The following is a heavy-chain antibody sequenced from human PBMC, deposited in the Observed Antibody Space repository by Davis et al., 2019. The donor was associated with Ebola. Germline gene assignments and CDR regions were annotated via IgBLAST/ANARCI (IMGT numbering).Heavy chain of an antibody. CDR2: IRSKAYGGTT. CDR1: GFTFGDYA. Sequence: GESLKISCTASGFTFGDYAMSWVRQAPGKGLEWVGFIRSKAYGGTTEYAASVKGRFTISADKSISTAYLQWSSLKASDTAMYYCARQQVVGEFFDYWGQGTLVTVSS. V-gene: IGHV3-49*04. J-gene: IGHJ4*02. CDR3: ARQQVVGEFFDY. D-gene: IGHD6-13*01.